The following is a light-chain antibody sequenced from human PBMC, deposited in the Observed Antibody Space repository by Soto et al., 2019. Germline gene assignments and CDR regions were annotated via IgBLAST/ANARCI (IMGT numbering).Light chain of an antibody. CDR1: SSDGGGYNY. Sequence: QSALTQPPSASGSPGQSVTISCTGTSSDGGGYNYVSWYQQHPGKAPKVMIYDVNKRPSGVPDRFSGSKSGNTASLTVSGLQAEDEDDSYCSSHAGSDNPFVFGTGTKVTVL. CDR2: DVN. J-gene: IGLJ1*01. V-gene: IGLV2-8*01. CDR3: SSHAGSDNPFV.